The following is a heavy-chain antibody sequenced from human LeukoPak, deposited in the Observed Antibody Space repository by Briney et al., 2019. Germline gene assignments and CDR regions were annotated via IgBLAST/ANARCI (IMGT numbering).Heavy chain of an antibody. V-gene: IGHV1-46*01. Sequence: GASVKVSCKASGYTFTSYDINWVRQATGQGLEWMGIINPSGGSTSYAQKFQGRVTMTRDTSTSTVYMELSSLRSEDTAVYYCAREVGYCSGGSCYYDYWGQGTLVTVSS. J-gene: IGHJ4*02. CDR1: GYTFTSYD. CDR2: INPSGGST. D-gene: IGHD2-15*01. CDR3: AREVGYCSGGSCYYDY.